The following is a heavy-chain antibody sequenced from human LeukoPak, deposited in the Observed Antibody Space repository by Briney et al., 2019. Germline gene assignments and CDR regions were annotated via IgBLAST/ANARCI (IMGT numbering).Heavy chain of an antibody. CDR2: IYYSGST. V-gene: IGHV4-59*01. CDR1: GGSISSYY. CDR3: ARYYYDSSGYYGGFDY. Sequence: SETLSLTCTVSGGSISSYYWSWIRRPPGKGLEWIGYIYYSGSTNYNPSLKSRVTISVDTSKNQFSLKLSSVTAADTAVYYCARYYYDSSGYYGGFDYWGQGTLGTVSS. J-gene: IGHJ4*02. D-gene: IGHD3-22*01.